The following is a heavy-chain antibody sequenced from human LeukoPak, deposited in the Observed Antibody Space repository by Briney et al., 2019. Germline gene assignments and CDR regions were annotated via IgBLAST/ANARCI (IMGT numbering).Heavy chain of an antibody. J-gene: IGHJ5*02. Sequence: ASVKVSCKASGYTFTNYDITWVRQAPGQGLEWMGWISGYNGNTNYAQRLQGRVTMTTDTATSTAYMDLRSLKSDDTAVYYCARGGYDYSGNNWFDPWGQGTLVTVSS. V-gene: IGHV1-18*01. D-gene: IGHD3-10*01. CDR3: ARGGYDYSGNNWFDP. CDR2: ISGYNGNT. CDR1: GYTFTNYD.